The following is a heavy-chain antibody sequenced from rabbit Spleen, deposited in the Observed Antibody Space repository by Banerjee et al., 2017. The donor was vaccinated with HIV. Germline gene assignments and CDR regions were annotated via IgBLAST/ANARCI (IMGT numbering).Heavy chain of an antibody. CDR2: IYTSSGSS. V-gene: IGHV1S47*01. Sequence: QEQLKETGGGLVQPGGSLKLFCTASGFDFSSNAMCWVRQAPGKGLEWIACIYTSSGSSYYASWVNGRFTISRSTSLNTVDLKMTSLTAADTATYFCARGAWCDGCGWGLWGPGTLVTVS. J-gene: IGHJ4*01. CDR1: GFDFSSNA. CDR3: ARGAWCDGCGWGL. D-gene: IGHD6-1*01.